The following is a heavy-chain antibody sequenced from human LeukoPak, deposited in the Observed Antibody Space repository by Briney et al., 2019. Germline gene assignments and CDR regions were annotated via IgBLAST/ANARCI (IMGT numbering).Heavy chain of an antibody. J-gene: IGHJ4*02. CDR3: CVGATRGDYFDY. V-gene: IGHV3-30*03. Sequence: GGSLRLSCAASGFTFSSYGMHWARQAPGKGLEWVAVISYDGSNKYYADSVKGRFTISRDNSKNTLYLQMNSLRAEDTAVYYCCVGATRGDYFDYWGQGTLVTVSS. D-gene: IGHD1-26*01. CDR2: ISYDGSNK. CDR1: GFTFSSYG.